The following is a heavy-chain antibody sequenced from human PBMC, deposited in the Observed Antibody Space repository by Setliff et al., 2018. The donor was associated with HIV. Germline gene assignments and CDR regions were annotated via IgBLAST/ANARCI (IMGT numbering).Heavy chain of an antibody. CDR3: ARGGAVSADFDS. V-gene: IGHV4-4*07. Sequence: SETLSLTCSVSGASITSHNWSWIRQAAGKGLEWIGRIYTRGNTNYNPSLRSRVTMSVDTSKNQFSLKVTSVTAAATAVYYCARGGAVSADFDSWGQGTLVTVS. J-gene: IGHJ5*01. D-gene: IGHD3-16*01. CDR2: IYTRGNT. CDR1: GASITSHN.